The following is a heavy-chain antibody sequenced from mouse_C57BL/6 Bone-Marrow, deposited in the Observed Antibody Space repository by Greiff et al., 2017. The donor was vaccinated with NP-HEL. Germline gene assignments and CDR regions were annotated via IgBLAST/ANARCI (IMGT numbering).Heavy chain of an antibody. CDR3: AIEDYYGIISYYFDY. D-gene: IGHD1-1*01. CDR2: FHPSDSET. CDR1: GYTLTSYW. Sequence: QVQLQQPGAELVKPGASVKVSCKASGYTLTSYWMHWVKQRPGQGLEWIGRFHPSDSETNYNQKLKGKATLTVDKSSSTAYMQLRSLTSEDSAVYYCAIEDYYGIISYYFDYWGQGTTLTVSS. J-gene: IGHJ2*01. V-gene: IGHV1-74*01.